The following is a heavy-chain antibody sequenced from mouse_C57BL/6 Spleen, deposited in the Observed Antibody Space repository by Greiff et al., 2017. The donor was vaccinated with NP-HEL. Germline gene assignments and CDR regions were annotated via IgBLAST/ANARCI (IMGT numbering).Heavy chain of an antibody. Sequence: EVKLMESGGDLVKPGGSLKLSCAASGFTFSSYGMSWVRQTPDKRLEWVATISSGGSYTYYPDSVKGRVTISRDNAKNTLYLQMSSLKSEDTAMYYCARLSYYAMDYWGQGTSVTVSS. CDR3: ARLSYYAMDY. CDR1: GFTFSSYG. V-gene: IGHV5-6*01. CDR2: ISSGGSYT. J-gene: IGHJ4*01.